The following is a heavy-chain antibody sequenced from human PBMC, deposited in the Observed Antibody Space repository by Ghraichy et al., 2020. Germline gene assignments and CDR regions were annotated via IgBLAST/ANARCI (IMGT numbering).Heavy chain of an antibody. V-gene: IGHV3-64D*09. J-gene: IGHJ3*01. CDR2: INTNVVIT. D-gene: IGHD1-26*01. CDR3: VKDLQALDYSGRHDVLDL. Sequence: GGSLRLSCSASGFTFISYAMYWVRQAPGKGPEYVSTINTNVVITYYADSVRGRFTISRDNANNTLYLQMTSLRVEDTAVYYCVKDLQALDYSGRHDVLDLWGQGTMVTVSS. CDR1: GFTFISYA.